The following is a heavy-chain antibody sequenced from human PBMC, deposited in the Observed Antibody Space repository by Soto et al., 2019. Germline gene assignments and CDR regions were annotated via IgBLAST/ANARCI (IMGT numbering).Heavy chain of an antibody. CDR2: IYYSGPS. CDR3: ARGYRHYAH. D-gene: IGHD4-4*01. CDR1: GGSVSRDSNF. V-gene: IGHV4-61*01. Sequence: SETLSLTCTVSGGSVSRDSNFWSWIRQPPGKGLEWIGYIYYSGPSRYNPSLESRVTISIDSSKNQVSLTLTSVTAADTAVYYCARGYRHYAHWGRGTLVTSPQ. J-gene: IGHJ4*02.